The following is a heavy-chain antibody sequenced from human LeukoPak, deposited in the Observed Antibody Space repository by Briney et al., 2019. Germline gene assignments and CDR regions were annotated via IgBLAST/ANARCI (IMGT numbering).Heavy chain of an antibody. J-gene: IGHJ6*02. D-gene: IGHD3-22*01. CDR2: IYYSGST. V-gene: IGHV4-31*03. CDR3: ARLPMIVVVIGYYYGMDV. Sequence: PSETLSLTGTVSGGSISSGGYYWSWIRQHPGKGLEWTGYIYYSGSTYYNPSLKSRVTISVDTSKNQFSLKLSSVTAADTAVYYCARLPMIVVVIGYYYGMDVWGQGTTVTVSS. CDR1: GGSISSGGYY.